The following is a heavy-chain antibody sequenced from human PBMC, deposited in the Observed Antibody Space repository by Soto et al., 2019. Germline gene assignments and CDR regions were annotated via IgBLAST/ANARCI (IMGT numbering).Heavy chain of an antibody. CDR2: IYYSGST. Sequence: QVQLQESGPGLVKPSQTLSLTCTVSGGSISSGGYYWSWIRQHPGKGLEWIGYIYYSGSTYYNPSLKSRVTISVDTSKNQFSLKLSSVTAADTAVYYRARKSIAARRGDYGMDVWGQGTTVTVSS. CDR1: GGSISSGGYY. J-gene: IGHJ6*02. V-gene: IGHV4-31*03. CDR3: ARKSIAARRGDYGMDV. D-gene: IGHD6-6*01.